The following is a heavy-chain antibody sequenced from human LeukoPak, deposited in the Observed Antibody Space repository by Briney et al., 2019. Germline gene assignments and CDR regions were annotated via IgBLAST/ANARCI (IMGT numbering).Heavy chain of an antibody. CDR1: GFTFSSFA. V-gene: IGHV3-23*01. J-gene: IGHJ4*02. D-gene: IGHD6-13*01. Sequence: GGSLRLSCAASGFTFSSFAMSWVRQAPGKGLEWASSISGSGGSTYHADSVKGRFTISRDSSKNTLYLQMNSLRAEDTAIYYCARVIRAAPGKGYFDYWGQGTLVTVSS. CDR2: ISGSGGST. CDR3: ARVIRAAPGKGYFDY.